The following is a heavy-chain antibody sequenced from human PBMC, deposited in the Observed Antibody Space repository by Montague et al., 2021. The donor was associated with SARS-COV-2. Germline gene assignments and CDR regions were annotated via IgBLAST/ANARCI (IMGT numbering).Heavy chain of an antibody. CDR2: IKQDGSAQ. CDR1: GFTFSTYW. J-gene: IGHJ4*02. Sequence: SLRLSCAASGFTFSTYWMTWVRQAPGKGLEWVANIKQDGSAQYYVDSMRGRFTVSRDNAKKSLFLQMSNLRAEDTAVYFCARDPVEQQQLVHSLDYWGQGTLVIVSS. D-gene: IGHD6-13*01. V-gene: IGHV3-7*01. CDR3: ARDPVEQQQLVHSLDY.